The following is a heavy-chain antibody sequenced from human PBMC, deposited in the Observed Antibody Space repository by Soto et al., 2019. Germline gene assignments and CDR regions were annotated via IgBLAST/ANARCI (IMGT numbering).Heavy chain of an antibody. Sequence: SETLSLTCTVSGGSISSDTNYWAWIRQPPGKGLEWIGSMYYSGSTYYNPSLKSRVTISVDTSKNQFSLKLSSVTAADTAVYYCARVRAAAGGRYFDYWGQGTLVTVSS. J-gene: IGHJ4*02. V-gene: IGHV4-39*07. CDR3: ARVRAAAGGRYFDY. CDR2: MYYSGST. CDR1: GGSISSDTNY. D-gene: IGHD6-13*01.